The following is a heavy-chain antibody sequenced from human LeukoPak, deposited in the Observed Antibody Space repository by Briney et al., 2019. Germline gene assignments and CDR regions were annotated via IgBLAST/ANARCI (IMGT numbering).Heavy chain of an antibody. D-gene: IGHD3-3*01. CDR1: GASVSSYY. V-gene: IGHV4-59*02. CDR2: ISATGKT. CDR3: ATGYYEPFAT. Sequence: SETLSLTCTFSGASVSSYYWDWLRQTPGKGLEWIGYISATGKTDSNPSLKSRVSISLGPANKQFSLRLRSVTAADSAVYYCATGYYEPFATWGPGILVSVS. J-gene: IGHJ5*02.